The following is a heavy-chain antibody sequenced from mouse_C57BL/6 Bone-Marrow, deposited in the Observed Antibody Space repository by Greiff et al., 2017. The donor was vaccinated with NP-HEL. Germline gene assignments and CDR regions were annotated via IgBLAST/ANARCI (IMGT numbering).Heavy chain of an antibody. CDR1: GYTFTSYW. CDR2: IHPNSGST. Sequence: QVQLQQPGAELVKPGASVKLSCKASGYTFTSYWMHWVKQRPGQGLEWIGMIHPNSGSTNYNEKFKSKATLTVDKSSSTAYMQLSSLTSEYSAVYYCARSGLRRKVWFAYWGQGTLVTVSA. J-gene: IGHJ3*01. CDR3: ARSGLRRKVWFAY. D-gene: IGHD2-4*01. V-gene: IGHV1-64*01.